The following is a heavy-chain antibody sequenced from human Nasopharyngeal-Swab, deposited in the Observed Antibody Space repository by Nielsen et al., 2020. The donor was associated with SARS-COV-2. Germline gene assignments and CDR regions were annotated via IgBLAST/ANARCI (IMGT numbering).Heavy chain of an antibody. D-gene: IGHD3-10*01. V-gene: IGHV4-59*01. CDR2: TYYIGSI. J-gene: IGHJ5*02. CDR3: ACGGIPSMVRGVNWFDP. CDR1: GGSLSTYY. Sequence: PQTLSLTCPVAGGSLSTYYWSWIRQPPGKGLEWIGYTYYIGSINYNPSLKSRVTISVNTSKNQFSLNLRSVTAADTAVYYCACGGIPSMVRGVNWFDPWGQGTLVIVSS.